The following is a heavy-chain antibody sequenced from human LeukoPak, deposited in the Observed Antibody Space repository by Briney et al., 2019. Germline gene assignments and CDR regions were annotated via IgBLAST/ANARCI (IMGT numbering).Heavy chain of an antibody. J-gene: IGHJ4*02. CDR1: GGSFSGYY. V-gene: IGHV4-34*01. Sequence: SETLSLTRAVYGGSFSGYYWSWIRQPPGKGLEWIGEINHSGSTNYNPSLKSRVTISVDTSKNQFSLKLSSVTAADTAVYYCARVGWNRDYWGQGTLVTVSS. D-gene: IGHD2/OR15-2a*01. CDR2: INHSGST. CDR3: ARVGWNRDY.